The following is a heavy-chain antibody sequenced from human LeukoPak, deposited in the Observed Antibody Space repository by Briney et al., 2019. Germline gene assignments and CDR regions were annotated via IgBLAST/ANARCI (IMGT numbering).Heavy chain of an antibody. CDR2: ISSNGGST. V-gene: IGHV3-64*01. J-gene: IGHJ5*01. D-gene: IGHD4-17*01. CDR1: GGSISSYY. CDR3: ANPPTVTKIRFDS. Sequence: ETLSLTCTVSGGSISSYYWSWVRQAPGKGLEYVSAISSNGGSTYYANSVKGRFTISRDNSKNTLYLQMGSLRAEDMAVYYCANPPTVTKIRFDSWGQGTLVTVSS.